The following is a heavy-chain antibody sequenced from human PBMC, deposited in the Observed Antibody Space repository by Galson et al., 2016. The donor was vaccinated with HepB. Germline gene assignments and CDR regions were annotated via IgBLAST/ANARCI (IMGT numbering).Heavy chain of an antibody. CDR2: ISGSSTYI. Sequence: SLRLSCAASGFTFSTYNMNWVRQAPGKGLEWVSSISGSSTYIDDADSVKGRFTISRDNAKNSLYLQMNSLRAEDTAVYYCARDRPPVGAEGGGYYYYHGMDVWGQGTTVTVSS. J-gene: IGHJ6*02. CDR1: GFTFSTYN. CDR3: ARDRPPVGAEGGGYYYYHGMDV. V-gene: IGHV3-21*06. D-gene: IGHD1-26*01.